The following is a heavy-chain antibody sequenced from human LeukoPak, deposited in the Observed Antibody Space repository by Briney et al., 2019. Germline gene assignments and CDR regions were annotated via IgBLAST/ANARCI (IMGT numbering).Heavy chain of an antibody. V-gene: IGHV4-30-4*08. J-gene: IGHJ4*02. CDR2: IYYSGST. CDR3: ARRVTSTEYLAAGTFDY. Sequence: SQTLSLTCTISGGSISSGDYYWSWIRQPPGKGLEWIGYIYYSGSTYYNPSLKSRVTISVDTSKNQFSLKLSSVTAADTAVYYCARRVTSTEYLAAGTFDYWGQGTLVTVSS. D-gene: IGHD6-13*01. CDR1: GGSISSGDYY.